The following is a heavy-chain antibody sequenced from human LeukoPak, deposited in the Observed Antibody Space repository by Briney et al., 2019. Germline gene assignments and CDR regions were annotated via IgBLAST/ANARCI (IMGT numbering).Heavy chain of an antibody. J-gene: IGHJ3*02. CDR2: INPNSGDT. CDR1: GYTFTGYY. V-gene: IGHV1-2*02. CDR3: ARVFVKRDAFDI. D-gene: IGHD3-16*02. Sequence: ASVRVSCKASGYTFTGYYMNWVRQAPGQGLEWMGWINPNSGDTSYAQKFQGRVTMTRDTSISTAYMDLSRLRSDDTAVYYCARVFVKRDAFDIWGQGTMVTVSS.